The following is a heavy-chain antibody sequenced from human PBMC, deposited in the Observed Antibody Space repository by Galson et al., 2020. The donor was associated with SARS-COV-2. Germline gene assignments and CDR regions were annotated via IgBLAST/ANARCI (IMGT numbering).Heavy chain of an antibody. CDR1: GFPLSSSGVG. J-gene: IGHJ4*02. Sequence: SGPTLVKPTQTLTLTCTFSGFPLSSSGVGVGWIRQPPGKALEWLALIYWDDDELDSPSLKSRLTITKATSKHQVVLTMTNMDPVDTGTYFCGHVLYFGGSGYWGFDYWGQGTRVIVSS. CDR3: GHVLYFGGSGYWGFDY. D-gene: IGHD3-22*01. CDR2: IYWDDDE. V-gene: IGHV2-5*02.